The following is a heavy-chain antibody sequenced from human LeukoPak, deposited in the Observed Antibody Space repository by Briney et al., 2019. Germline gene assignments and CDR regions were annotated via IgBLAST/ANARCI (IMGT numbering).Heavy chain of an antibody. CDR2: IYQDGSVE. Sequence: GGSLRLSCAASGFRLSGYWMSWVRQAPGKRPEWVASIYQDGSVELYVDSVKGRFTISRDNAKNALYLQLNSLRAEDTAVYYCVRAIDYGYPGGYWGQGTLVTVSS. J-gene: IGHJ4*02. V-gene: IGHV3-7*01. CDR1: GFRLSGYW. CDR3: VRAIDYGYPGGY. D-gene: IGHD4-17*01.